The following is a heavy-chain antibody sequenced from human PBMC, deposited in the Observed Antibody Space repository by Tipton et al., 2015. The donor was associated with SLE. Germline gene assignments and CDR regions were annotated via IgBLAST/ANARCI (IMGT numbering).Heavy chain of an antibody. V-gene: IGHV3-23*03. CDR3: AKEFEQQLVRGAFDI. Sequence: SLRLSRAASGFTFSSYAMSWVRQAPGKGLEWVSVIYSGGSSTYYADSVKGRFTISRDNSKNTLYLQMNSLRAEDTAVYYCAKEFEQQLVRGAFDIWGQGTMVTVSS. CDR2: IYSGGSST. J-gene: IGHJ3*02. CDR1: GFTFSSYA. D-gene: IGHD6-13*01.